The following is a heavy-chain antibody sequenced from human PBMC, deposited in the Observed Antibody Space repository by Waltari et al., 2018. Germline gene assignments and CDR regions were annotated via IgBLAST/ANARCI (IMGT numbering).Heavy chain of an antibody. V-gene: IGHV1-2*06. CDR1: GYTCTGYY. D-gene: IGHD1-26*01. J-gene: IGHJ4*02. CDR3: AKNPPLTGQKWELDY. Sequence: QVQLVQSGAEVKKPGASAKVYCKASGYTCTGYYMHWVRQAPGQGLEWMGRINPNSGGTNYAQKFQGRVTMTRDTSISTAYMELSRLRSDDTAVYYCAKNPPLTGQKWELDYWGQGTLVTVSS. CDR2: INPNSGGT.